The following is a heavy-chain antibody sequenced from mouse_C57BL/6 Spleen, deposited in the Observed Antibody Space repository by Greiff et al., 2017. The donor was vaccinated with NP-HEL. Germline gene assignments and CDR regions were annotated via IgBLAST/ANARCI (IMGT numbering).Heavy chain of an antibody. J-gene: IGHJ1*03. V-gene: IGHV1-5*01. CDR3: TRWKYGSSYWYFDV. CDR2: IYPGNSDT. CDR1: GYTFTSYW. Sequence: VQLQQSGTVLARPGASVKMSCKTSGYTFTSYWMHWVKQRPGQGLEWIGAIYPGNSDTSYNQKFKGKAKLTAVTSASTAYMELSSLTNEDSAVYYCTRWKYGSSYWYFDVWGTGTTVTVSS. D-gene: IGHD1-1*01.